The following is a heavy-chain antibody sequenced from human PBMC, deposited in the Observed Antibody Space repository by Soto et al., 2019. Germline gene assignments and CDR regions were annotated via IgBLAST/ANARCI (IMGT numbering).Heavy chain of an antibody. V-gene: IGHV3-11*04. Sequence: QVQLVESGGDLVKPGGSLRLSCAASGFTFSDYYMSWIRQTPGKGLEWVSYLTQSGHATVYADSVRGRFTISRDNNKNSLYLQMNSLRVEDTGVYYCARAIRGYQSYWGYLGQGTLVTVSS. CDR2: LTQSGHAT. J-gene: IGHJ4*02. CDR3: ARAIRGYQSYWGY. D-gene: IGHD5-12*01. CDR1: GFTFSDYY.